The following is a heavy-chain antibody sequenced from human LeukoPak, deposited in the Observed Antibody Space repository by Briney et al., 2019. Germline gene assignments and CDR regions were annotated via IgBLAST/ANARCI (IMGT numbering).Heavy chain of an antibody. CDR3: ARLSVGGSYPYYFDY. CDR1: GYSFTYYW. CDR2: IYPADSDT. J-gene: IGHJ4*02. Sequence: GESLKISCKGSGYSFTYYWIGWVRQMPGKGLEWMGIIYPADSDTRYSPSFQGQVTISADKSINTAYLQRSSLKASDTAIYYCARLSVGGSYPYYFDYWGQGTLVTVSS. V-gene: IGHV5-51*01. D-gene: IGHD1-26*01.